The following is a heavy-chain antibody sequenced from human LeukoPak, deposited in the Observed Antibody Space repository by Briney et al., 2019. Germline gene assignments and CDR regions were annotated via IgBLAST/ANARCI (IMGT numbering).Heavy chain of an antibody. Sequence: PGGSLRLSCAASGFTFSSYAMHWVRQAPGKGLEWVAVISYDGSNKYYADSVKGRFTISRDNSKNTLYLQMNSLRAEDTAVYYCARGIYYYGSGSYYNPSEHFDYWGQGTLVTVSS. CDR3: ARGIYYYGSGSYYNPSEHFDY. V-gene: IGHV3-30-3*01. J-gene: IGHJ4*02. D-gene: IGHD3-10*01. CDR1: GFTFSSYA. CDR2: ISYDGSNK.